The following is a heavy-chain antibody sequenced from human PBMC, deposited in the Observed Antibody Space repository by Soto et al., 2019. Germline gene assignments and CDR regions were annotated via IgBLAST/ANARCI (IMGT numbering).Heavy chain of an antibody. CDR2: VSTSGRST. CDR3: VKQAHGLDGVAFDY. V-gene: IGHV3-64D*06. D-gene: IGHD2-15*01. J-gene: IGHJ4*02. Sequence: LRLSCSASGFSFSESTIYWVRQVPGKGLEAISAVSTSGRSTYYADSVKDRFTISRDNSKNTLFLQMGSLRPEDTAIYYCVKQAHGLDGVAFDYWGQGTQVTVSS. CDR1: GFSFSEST.